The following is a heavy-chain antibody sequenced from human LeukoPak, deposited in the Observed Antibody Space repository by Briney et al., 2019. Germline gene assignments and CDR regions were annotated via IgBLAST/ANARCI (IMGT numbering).Heavy chain of an antibody. D-gene: IGHD2-2*01. CDR1: GFTFSSYS. CDR2: ISSNSSYI. Sequence: GGSLRLSCAASGFTFSSYSMSWVRQAPGKGLEWVSVISSNSSYIYYADSVKGGFTISRDNTKNSLYLQRNSLRAEEKAVYYGAKNPSCSSTSCYHGVFDYWGQGPLVTVSS. J-gene: IGHJ4*02. CDR3: AKNPSCSSTSCYHGVFDY. V-gene: IGHV3-21*01.